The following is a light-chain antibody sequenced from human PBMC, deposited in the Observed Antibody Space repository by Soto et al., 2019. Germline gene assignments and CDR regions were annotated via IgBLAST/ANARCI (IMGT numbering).Light chain of an antibody. CDR2: GAS. Sequence: DHQMTQSPATLSSSVRERITITCRASQSISTWLAWYQQKPGKAPTLLIYGASTLDSGVPSRFSGSGSGTEFTLTISSLQPDDFATFYCQHYSTAAPTFGQGTKVDI. CDR3: QHYSTAAPT. J-gene: IGKJ1*01. CDR1: QSISTW. V-gene: IGKV1-5*01.